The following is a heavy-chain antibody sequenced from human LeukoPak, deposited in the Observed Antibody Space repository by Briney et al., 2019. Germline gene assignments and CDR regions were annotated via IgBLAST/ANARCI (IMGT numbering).Heavy chain of an antibody. CDR3: ASIVGAIHFDY. J-gene: IGHJ4*02. V-gene: IGHV4-39*01. CDR1: GVSISSGTYS. D-gene: IGHD1-26*01. Sequence: KPSETLSLTCTVSGVSISSGTYSWGWIRQPPGKGLEWIGTIYYSGSTYYNPSLKSPVTLSVDTSKYRSSLKLRSVTAADTAVYYCASIVGAIHFDYWGQGTLVTVSS. CDR2: IYYSGST.